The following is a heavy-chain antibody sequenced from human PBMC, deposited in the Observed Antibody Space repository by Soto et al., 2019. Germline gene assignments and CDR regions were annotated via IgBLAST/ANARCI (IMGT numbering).Heavy chain of an antibody. Sequence: EVQLLESGGGLVQPGGSLRLSCVVSGFTFSNYGMSWVRQAPGKGLEWVASISGAGGRIYSEDSVKGRFTISRDNSKNSVYLQVNSLRADDTAVYYCAKGHTNENGHYSYYGMDVWGQGTTVTVS. D-gene: IGHD2-8*01. CDR1: GFTFSNYG. CDR3: AKGHTNENGHYSYYGMDV. V-gene: IGHV3-23*01. J-gene: IGHJ6*02. CDR2: ISGAGGRI.